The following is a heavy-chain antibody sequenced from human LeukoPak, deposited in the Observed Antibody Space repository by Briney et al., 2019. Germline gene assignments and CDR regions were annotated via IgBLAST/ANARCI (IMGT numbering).Heavy chain of an antibody. D-gene: IGHD6-19*01. V-gene: IGHV6-1*01. J-gene: IGHJ5*02. CDR3: AREGRAVAAYNWFDP. Sequence: SQTLSLTCAISGDRVSSNSAAGKWIRQSPSRGLEWLGRTYYRSKWYNDYAVSVKSRITINPDTSKNQFSLQLNSVTPEDTAVYYCAREGRAVAAYNWFDPWGQGTLVTVSS. CDR2: TYYRSKWYN. CDR1: GDRVSSNSAA.